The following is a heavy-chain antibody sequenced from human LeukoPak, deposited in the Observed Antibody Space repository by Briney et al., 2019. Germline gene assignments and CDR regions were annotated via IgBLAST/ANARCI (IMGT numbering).Heavy chain of an antibody. CDR3: ARIHIVRGREPFDY. Sequence: SGPTLVNPTQTLTLTCTFSGFSLSTSGMSVTWIRQPPEEALEWLARIDWDDDKYYSTSLKTRLTISKDASKNQVVHTMTNMGPVDTATYYCARIHIVRGREPFDYWGQGTLVTVSS. J-gene: IGHJ4*02. CDR1: GFSLSTSGMS. CDR2: IDWDDDK. D-gene: IGHD1-26*01. V-gene: IGHV2-70*11.